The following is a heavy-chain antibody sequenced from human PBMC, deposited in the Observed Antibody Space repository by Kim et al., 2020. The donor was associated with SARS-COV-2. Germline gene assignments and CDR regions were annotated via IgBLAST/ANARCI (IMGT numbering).Heavy chain of an antibody. J-gene: IGHJ6*02. Sequence: SETLSLTCTVSGGSISSYYWSWIRQPPGKGLEWIGYIYYSGSTNYNPSLKSRVTISVDTSKNQFSLKLSSVTAADTAVYYCARDQINYYDSSGYYFYYGMDVWGQGTTVTVSS. V-gene: IGHV4-59*01. CDR1: GGSISSYY. CDR2: IYYSGST. D-gene: IGHD3-22*01. CDR3: ARDQINYYDSSGYYFYYGMDV.